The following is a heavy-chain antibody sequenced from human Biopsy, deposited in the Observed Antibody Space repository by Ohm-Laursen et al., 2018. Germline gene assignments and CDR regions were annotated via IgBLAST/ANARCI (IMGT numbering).Heavy chain of an antibody. CDR1: GFSFDNYA. CDR2: ISGSGGST. V-gene: IGHV3-23*01. J-gene: IGHJ4*02. D-gene: IGHD2-2*02. CDR3: AKGGYCTTTSCYMDVDY. Sequence: GSLRLSCSASGFSFDNYAMNWVRQAPGKGLEWVSTISGSGGSTYYADSVKGRFTISRDASKNTLYLLMNSLRAEDTAMYYCAKGGYCTTTSCYMDVDYWGQGTPVTVSS.